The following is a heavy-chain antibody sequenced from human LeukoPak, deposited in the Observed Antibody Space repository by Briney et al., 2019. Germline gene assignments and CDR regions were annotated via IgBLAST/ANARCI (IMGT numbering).Heavy chain of an antibody. D-gene: IGHD6-13*01. V-gene: IGHV6-1*01. CDR3: VRDYSSSWYGPYYFDC. CDR2: TYYRSKWYN. Sequence: PSQTLSLTCAISGDSVSSNSAAWNWIRQSPSRGLEWLGRTYYRSKWYNDYAVSVKSRITIKPDTSKNQFSLQLNSVTPEDTAVYYCVRDYSSSWYGPYYFDCWGQGTLVTVSS. CDR1: GDSVSSNSAA. J-gene: IGHJ4*02.